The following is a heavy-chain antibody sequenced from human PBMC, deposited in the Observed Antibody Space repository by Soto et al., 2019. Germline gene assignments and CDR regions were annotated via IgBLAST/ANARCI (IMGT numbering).Heavy chain of an antibody. J-gene: IGHJ4*02. CDR1: GGSTSSDNY. D-gene: IGHD3-16*01. CDR2: IYYSGNT. CDR3: AREGGESSDGLYYFDS. Sequence: PSETLSLTCTVSGGSTSSDNYWSWIRQPPGKGLEWIGHIYYSGNTDYNPSLKSRLAISIDTSKNQFSLKLSSVTAADTAVYFCAREGGESSDGLYYFDSWGQGSLATVSS. V-gene: IGHV4-30-4*01.